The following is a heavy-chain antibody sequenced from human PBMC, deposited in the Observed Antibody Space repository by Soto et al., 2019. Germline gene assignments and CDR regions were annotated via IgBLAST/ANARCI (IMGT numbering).Heavy chain of an antibody. V-gene: IGHV4-59*08. Sequence: QVQLQESGPGLVKPSETLSLTCTVSGGSISRYYWSWIRQPPGKGLEWIGYIYYSGSTNYNPSLKSRVTISVDTSKNQFSLKLSSVTAADTAVYYCASATFWSGCYRVDYWGQGTLITVSS. J-gene: IGHJ4*02. CDR3: ASATFWSGCYRVDY. CDR1: GGSISRYY. D-gene: IGHD3-3*01. CDR2: IYYSGST.